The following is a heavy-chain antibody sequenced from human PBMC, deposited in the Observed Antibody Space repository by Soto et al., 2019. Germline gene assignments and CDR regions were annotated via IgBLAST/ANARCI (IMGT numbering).Heavy chain of an antibody. CDR1: GGSISSGGYS. D-gene: IGHD3-3*01. CDR2: IYHSGST. CDR3: ARTSLSIFGPSNDHYVMGV. Sequence: KPSETLSLTCAVSGGSISSGGYSWSWIRQPPGKGLEWIGYIYHSGSTYYNPSLKSRVTISVDRSKNQFSLKLSSVTAEDTAVYYCARTSLSIFGPSNDHYVMGVCGLGTTVPGSS. V-gene: IGHV4-30-2*01. J-gene: IGHJ6*02.